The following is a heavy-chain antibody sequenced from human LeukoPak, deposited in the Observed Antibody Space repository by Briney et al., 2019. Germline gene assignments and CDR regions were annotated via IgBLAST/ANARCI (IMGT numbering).Heavy chain of an antibody. CDR2: IYHSGST. J-gene: IGHJ4*02. V-gene: IGHV4-38-2*02. Sequence: SETLSLTCTVSSGSLSNYYWGWIRQPPGKGLEWIGSIYHSGSTYYNPSLKSRVTISVDTSKNQFSLKLSSVTAADTAVYYCAGSFVLLWFGEFRDWGQGTLVTVSS. CDR1: SGSLSNYY. CDR3: AGSFVLLWFGEFRD. D-gene: IGHD3-10*01.